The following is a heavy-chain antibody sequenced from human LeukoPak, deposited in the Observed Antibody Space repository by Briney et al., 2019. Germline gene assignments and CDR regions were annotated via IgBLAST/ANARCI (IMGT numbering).Heavy chain of an antibody. CDR1: GFTFSDYY. J-gene: IGHJ6*03. Sequence: PGGSLRLSCAASGFTFSDYYMSWIRQAPGKGLEWVSAISGSGGSTYYADSVKGRFTISRDNSKNTLYLQMNSLRAEDTAVYYCAKDGSGSYYQGRNYYYYMDVWGKGSTVTVSS. V-gene: IGHV3-23*01. D-gene: IGHD3-10*01. CDR2: ISGSGGST. CDR3: AKDGSGSYYQGRNYYYYMDV.